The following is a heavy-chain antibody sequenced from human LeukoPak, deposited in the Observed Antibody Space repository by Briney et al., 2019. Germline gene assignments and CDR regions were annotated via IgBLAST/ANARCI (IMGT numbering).Heavy chain of an antibody. D-gene: IGHD2-15*01. CDR3: AHLVAVAATPDTDGY. V-gene: IGHV4-34*01. CDR2: INHSGRT. Sequence: SVTLSLTCAVYGESFSGYYWSWIRHPPGKGLEWIGEINHSGRTNYSPSLKSLVTISVETSKNQFSLKLSSVTAAHTGVYYCAHLVAVAATPDTDGYWGQGNLVTVSS. CDR1: GESFSGYY. J-gene: IGHJ4*02.